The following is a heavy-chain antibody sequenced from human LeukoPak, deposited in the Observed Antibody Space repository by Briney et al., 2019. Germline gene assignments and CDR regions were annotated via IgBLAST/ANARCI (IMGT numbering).Heavy chain of an antibody. D-gene: IGHD4-17*01. Sequence: KPSETLSLTCAVYGGSFSGYYWSWIRQPPGKGLEWIGEINHSGSTNYNPSLKSRVTISVDTSKNQFSLKLSSVTAADTAVYYCAIRLPHGDYQFDYWGQGTLVTVSS. J-gene: IGHJ4*02. CDR1: GGSFSGYY. CDR3: AIRLPHGDYQFDY. V-gene: IGHV4-34*01. CDR2: INHSGST.